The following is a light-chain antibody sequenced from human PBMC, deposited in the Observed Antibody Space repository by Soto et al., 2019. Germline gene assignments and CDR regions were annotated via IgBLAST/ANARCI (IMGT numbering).Light chain of an antibody. V-gene: IGKV3-20*01. CDR3: QQYGYSPIT. Sequence: IVLAESPGTLSSSRGERATLSWRASQSVTSNYLAWYQQKPGQAPRLLIYGASSRATGIPDKFSGSGSGTDFTLTIDGLEPEDFAVYYCQQYGYSPITFGQGTRLEIK. CDR2: GAS. J-gene: IGKJ5*01. CDR1: QSVTSNY.